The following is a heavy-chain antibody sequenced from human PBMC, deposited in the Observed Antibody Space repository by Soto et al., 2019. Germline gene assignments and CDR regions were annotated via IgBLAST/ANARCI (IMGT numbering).Heavy chain of an antibody. D-gene: IGHD5-18*01. CDR3: ARERGGYGLFDS. CDR2: IYPSGMP. V-gene: IGHV4-30-2*01. Sequence: SETLSLTCTVSCGSISNAAYSWSWIRQPPGKGLEWIGYIYPSGMPFYNPSLRSRVTISIDRSNDQFSLNLKSVTAADTAVYYCARERGGYGLFDSWGQGTLVTVSS. J-gene: IGHJ4*02. CDR1: CGSISNAAYS.